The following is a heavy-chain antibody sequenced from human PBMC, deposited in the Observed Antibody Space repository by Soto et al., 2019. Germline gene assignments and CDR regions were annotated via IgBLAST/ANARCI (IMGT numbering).Heavy chain of an antibody. CDR2: ISYDGSNK. V-gene: IGHV3-30*18. CDR3: AKDMVRGVMTY. CDR1: GFTFSSYG. Sequence: PGGSLRLSCAASGFTFSSYGMHWVRQAPGKGLEWVAVISYDGSNKYYADSVKGRFTISRDNSKNTLYLQMNSLRAEDTAVYYCAKDMVRGVMTYWGQGTLVTVSS. D-gene: IGHD3-10*01. J-gene: IGHJ4*02.